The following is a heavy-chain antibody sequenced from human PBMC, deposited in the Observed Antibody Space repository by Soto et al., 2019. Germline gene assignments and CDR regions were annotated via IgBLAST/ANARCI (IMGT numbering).Heavy chain of an antibody. CDR1: GYSFTAYW. CDR2: IDPTDSTL. D-gene: IGHD4-4*01. Sequence: GESLKISFRTSGYSFTAYWINWVLHMPGKGLDCLWEIDPTDSTLNYSPSSQGHVNIPVDKYKSTAFLQWRSLKASDTAMYYCERSKKDGSRRYYGMDVWGQGTTVTVSS. CDR3: ERSKKDGSRRYYGMDV. J-gene: IGHJ6*02. V-gene: IGHV5-10-1*01.